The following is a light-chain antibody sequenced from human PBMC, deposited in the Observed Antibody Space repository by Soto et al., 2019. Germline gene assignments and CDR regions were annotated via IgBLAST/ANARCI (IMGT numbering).Light chain of an antibody. CDR2: DAS. Sequence: EIVLTQSPATLSLSPGERATLSCRASQSVSSYLAWYQQKPGQAPRLLIYDASNMATGIPARFSGSGSGTDFTLTISSLEPEDFAIYYCQQRSNWPPVTFGVGTKVEIK. CDR3: QQRSNWPPVT. CDR1: QSVSSY. J-gene: IGKJ4*01. V-gene: IGKV3-11*01.